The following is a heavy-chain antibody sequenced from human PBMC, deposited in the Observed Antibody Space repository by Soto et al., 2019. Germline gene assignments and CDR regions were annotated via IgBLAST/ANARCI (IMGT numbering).Heavy chain of an antibody. CDR1: GFTFSNHA. CDR2: ISGNGIST. Sequence: ESGGGLVQPGGSLRLSCAASGFTFSNHAMSWVRQAPGKGLEWVSAISGNGISTYYADSVRGRFTISRDNSKNTLYLQMNRLRADATAVYYCARDAIAMVRGTNNWFDPWGQGTLVTVST. CDR3: ARDAIAMVRGTNNWFDP. D-gene: IGHD3-10*01. V-gene: IGHV3-23*01. J-gene: IGHJ5*02.